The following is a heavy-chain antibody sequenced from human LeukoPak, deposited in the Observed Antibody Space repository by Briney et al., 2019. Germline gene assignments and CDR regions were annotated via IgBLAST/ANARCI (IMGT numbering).Heavy chain of an antibody. CDR2: INYSGST. Sequence: SETLSLTCAVYGGSFSGYYWSWIRQPPGKGLEWIGEINYSGSTNYNPSLKSRVTISVDTSKNQFSLKLSSVTAADTAVYYCAARVVAATAPGDYWGQGTLVTVSS. J-gene: IGHJ4*02. CDR3: AARVVAATAPGDY. V-gene: IGHV4-34*01. CDR1: GGSFSGYY. D-gene: IGHD2-15*01.